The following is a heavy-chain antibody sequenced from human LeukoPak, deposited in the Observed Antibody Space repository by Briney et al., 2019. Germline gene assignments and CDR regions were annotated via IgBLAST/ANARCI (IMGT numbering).Heavy chain of an antibody. CDR1: GGSISSYY. Sequence: SETLSLTCTVSGGSISSYYWSWIRQPPGKGLEWIGYIYYSGSTNYTPSLKSRVTISVDTSKNQFSLKLSSVTAADTAVYYCARVSNYYDSSGPPQGWFDPRGQGTLVTVSS. CDR3: ARVSNYYDSSGPPQGWFDP. J-gene: IGHJ5*02. V-gene: IGHV4-59*01. CDR2: IYYSGST. D-gene: IGHD3-22*01.